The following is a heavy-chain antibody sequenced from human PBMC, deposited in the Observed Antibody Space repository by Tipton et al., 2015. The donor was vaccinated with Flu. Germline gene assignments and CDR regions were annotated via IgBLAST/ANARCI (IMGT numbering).Heavy chain of an antibody. Sequence: TLSLTCTVSGGSMSNNFWSWFRQPAEKGLEWIGRIYASGVTNYNPSLQSRVTMSIDTSKNQFSLRLSSVTAADTAVYYCARDPHKLGGESDAFDIWGQGTMVTVSS. CDR3: ARDPHKLGGESDAFDI. CDR2: IYASGVT. CDR1: GGSMSNNF. J-gene: IGHJ3*02. V-gene: IGHV4-4*07. D-gene: IGHD7-27*01.